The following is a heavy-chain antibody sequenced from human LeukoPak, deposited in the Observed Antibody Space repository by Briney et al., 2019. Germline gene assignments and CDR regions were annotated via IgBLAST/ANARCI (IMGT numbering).Heavy chain of an antibody. D-gene: IGHD2-2*01. CDR2: INSDGSST. J-gene: IGHJ2*01. CDR1: GFTFSSYW. V-gene: IGHV3-74*01. CDR3: ARDSVDWYFDL. Sequence: GGSLRLSCAASGFTFSSYWMHWVRQAPGKGLAWVSRINSDGSSTSYADSVKGRFTISRDNAKNSLYLQMNSLRAEDTAVYYCARDSVDWYFDLWGRGTLVTVSS.